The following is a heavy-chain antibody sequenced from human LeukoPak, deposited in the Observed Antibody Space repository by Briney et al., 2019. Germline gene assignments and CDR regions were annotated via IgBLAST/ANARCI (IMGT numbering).Heavy chain of an antibody. CDR3: ARSTYYDSSGYYSNWFDP. D-gene: IGHD3-22*01. CDR2: IFPGDSET. CDR1: GYSFSNYW. V-gene: IGHV5-51*01. J-gene: IGHJ5*02. Sequence: GESLKISCKGSGYSFSNYWIAWVRQMPGKGLGWMGIIFPGDSETSYSPSFRGQVIISADRSINTAYLQWNSLKASDTAMYYCARSTYYDSSGYYSNWFDPWGQGTLVTVSS.